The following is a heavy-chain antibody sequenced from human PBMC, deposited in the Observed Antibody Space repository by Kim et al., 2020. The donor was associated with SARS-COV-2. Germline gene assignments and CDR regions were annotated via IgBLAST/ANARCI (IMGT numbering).Heavy chain of an antibody. V-gene: IGHV2-5*01. J-gene: IGHJ4*02. Sequence: KRYSPSLKTRLTITKDTSKNQVVLTMTNMDPVDTATYYCAHKAAGNYYDGWGQGTLVTVSS. D-gene: IGHD1-26*01. CDR3: AHKAAGNYYDG. CDR2: K.